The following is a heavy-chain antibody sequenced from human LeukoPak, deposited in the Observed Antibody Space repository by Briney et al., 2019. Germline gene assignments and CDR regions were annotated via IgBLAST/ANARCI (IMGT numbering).Heavy chain of an antibody. CDR3: ARDEVGGPLKY. Sequence: GGSLRLSCAASGFTFSSYWMSWVRQAPGKGLEWVANIKEDGSEKKYVDSVKGRFTISRDNAKNSLDLQMSSLRAEDTAMYYCARDEVGGPLKYWGQGTLVTVSS. D-gene: IGHD6-6*01. J-gene: IGHJ4*02. CDR1: GFTFSSYW. CDR2: IKEDGSEK. V-gene: IGHV3-7*01.